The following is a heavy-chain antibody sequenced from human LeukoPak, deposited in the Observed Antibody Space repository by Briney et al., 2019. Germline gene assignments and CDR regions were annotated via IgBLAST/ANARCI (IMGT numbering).Heavy chain of an antibody. CDR3: ARLGSNTAGY. Sequence: SETLSLTCTVSGGSISSYYWSWIRQPPGKGLEWIGYIYYSGSTNYNPSLKSRVTISVDTSKNQFSLKLSSVTAADTAVYYCARLGSNTAGYWGQGTLVTVSS. V-gene: IGHV4-59*01. D-gene: IGHD5-18*01. J-gene: IGHJ4*02. CDR2: IYYSGST. CDR1: GGSISSYY.